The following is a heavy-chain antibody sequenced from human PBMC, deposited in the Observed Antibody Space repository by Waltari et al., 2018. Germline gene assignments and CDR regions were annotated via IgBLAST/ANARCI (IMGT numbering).Heavy chain of an antibody. V-gene: IGHV3-23*01. J-gene: IGHJ6*03. CDR1: GFTFSSYA. D-gene: IGHD3-3*01. CDR2: ISGSGVGT. Sequence: EVQLLESGGGLVQPGGSLRLSCAASGFTFSSYAMSWFRQAPGKGLEWVSAISGSGVGTEYADSVKGRFTISRDNSKNTLYLQMNSLRAEDTAVYYCAKGNDFWSGYYLNYYYYYMDVWGKGTTVTVSS. CDR3: AKGNDFWSGYYLNYYYYYMDV.